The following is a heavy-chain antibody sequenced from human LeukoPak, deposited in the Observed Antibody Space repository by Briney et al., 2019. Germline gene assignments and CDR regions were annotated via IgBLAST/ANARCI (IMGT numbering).Heavy chain of an antibody. V-gene: IGHV3-21*01. CDR3: ARGHTAVTRHFDF. CDR2: ISSCSSAI. Sequence: GGSLRLPCEASVFTFTNYSMTWVRQAPGKGLEWVSIISSCSSAIFSADALKGRFTISRDDAKNLLYLDMNSLRAEDTAVYDCARGHTAVTRHFDFWGQGTLVTVSS. J-gene: IGHJ4*02. D-gene: IGHD4-17*01. CDR1: VFTFTNYS.